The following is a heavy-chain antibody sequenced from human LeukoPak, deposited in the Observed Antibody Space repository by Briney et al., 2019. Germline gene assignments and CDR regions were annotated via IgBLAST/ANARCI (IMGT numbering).Heavy chain of an antibody. Sequence: GGSLRLSCAASGFTFSSYGMHWVRQAPGKGLEWVAVIWYDGSNKYYADSVKGRFTISRDNSKNTLYLQMNSLRAEDTAVYYCARDRHNDILTGPFDYWGQGTLVTVSS. CDR1: GFTFSSYG. D-gene: IGHD3-9*01. CDR3: ARDRHNDILTGPFDY. V-gene: IGHV3-33*01. J-gene: IGHJ4*02. CDR2: IWYDGSNK.